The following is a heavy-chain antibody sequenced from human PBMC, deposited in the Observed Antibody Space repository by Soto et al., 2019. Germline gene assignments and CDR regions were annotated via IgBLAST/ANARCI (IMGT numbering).Heavy chain of an antibody. J-gene: IGHJ4*02. D-gene: IGHD1-26*01. Sequence: HPGGSLRLSCAASGFTFSSYGMDWVRQAPGKGLEWVAIISYDGSNTYYADSVKGRFTISRDNSKNTLYLQMNSLRAEDTSVYYCAKEGGLSGSYYISSSYYFDYWGQGTLVTVSS. CDR2: ISYDGSNT. V-gene: IGHV3-30*18. CDR1: GFTFSSYG. CDR3: AKEGGLSGSYYISSSYYFDY.